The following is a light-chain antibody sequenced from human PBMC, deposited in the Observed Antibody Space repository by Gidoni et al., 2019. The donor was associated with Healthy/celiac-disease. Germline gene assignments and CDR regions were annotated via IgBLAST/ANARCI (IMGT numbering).Light chain of an antibody. CDR2: AAS. CDR3: QQYYSYPRT. CDR1: QGISSY. V-gene: IGKV1-8*01. J-gene: IGKJ1*01. Sequence: IRMTQSPSSLSASTGDRVTITCRASQGISSYLAWYQQKPGKAPKLLIYAASTLQSGVPSRFSGSGSGTDFTLTISCLQSEDFATYYCQQYYSYPRTFGQGTKVEIK.